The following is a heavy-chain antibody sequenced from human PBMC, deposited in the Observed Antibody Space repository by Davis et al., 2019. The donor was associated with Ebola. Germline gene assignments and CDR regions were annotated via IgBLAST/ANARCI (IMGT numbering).Heavy chain of an antibody. CDR3: ARARGSGSYHYYYGLDV. J-gene: IGHJ6*02. Sequence: SETLSLTCTVSGGSISSYYWSWIRQPPGKGLEWIGYIYYSGSTNYNPSLKSRVTISVDTSKNQFSLKLSSVTAADTAVYYCARARGSGSYHYYYGLDVWGQGTTVTVSS. CDR2: IYYSGST. CDR1: GGSISSYY. D-gene: IGHD3-10*01. V-gene: IGHV4-59*01.